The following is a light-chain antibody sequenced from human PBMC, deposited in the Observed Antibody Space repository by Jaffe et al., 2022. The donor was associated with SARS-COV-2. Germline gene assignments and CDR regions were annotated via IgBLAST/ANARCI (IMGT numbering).Light chain of an antibody. V-gene: IGKV1-39*01. J-gene: IGKJ1*01. CDR2: ATS. CDR1: QRISKY. CDR3: QQTFTVPRT. Sequence: DIQLTQSPSSLSASFGDRVTLTCRASQRISKYLNWYLQEPGKPPRLLIYATSTLQSGVPSRFSGSASGTDFTLTISGLQPEDLGTYFCQQTFTVPRTFGQGTKVEV.